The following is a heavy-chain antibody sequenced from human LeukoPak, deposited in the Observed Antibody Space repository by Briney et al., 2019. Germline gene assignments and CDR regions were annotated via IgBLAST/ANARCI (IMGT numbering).Heavy chain of an antibody. D-gene: IGHD3-22*01. CDR1: GFTFDDYA. CDR3: ARDSDSSGHYYMDYFDY. J-gene: IGHJ4*02. Sequence: GGSLRLSCAASGFTFDDYAMHWVRHAPGKGLEWVSGISWNSGSIGYADSVKGRFTISRDNAKKMLYLQMNSLRAEDTAVYYCARDSDSSGHYYMDYFDYWGQGALVTVSS. V-gene: IGHV3-9*01. CDR2: ISWNSGSI.